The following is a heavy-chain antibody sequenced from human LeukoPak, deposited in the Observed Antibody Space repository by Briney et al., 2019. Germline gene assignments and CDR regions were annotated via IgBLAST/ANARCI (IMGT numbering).Heavy chain of an antibody. CDR3: ARHRGLGYCSTTSCYHLDWFDP. CDR1: AGSISSSSYY. Sequence: SETLSLTCTVSAGSISSSSYYWGWLRQPPGKGLEWIASIYYSESTYYNPSLKSRFTISVDTSKNQFSLKLSSVTAADTAVYYCARHRGLGYCSTTSCYHLDWFDPWGQGTLVTVSS. D-gene: IGHD2-2*01. J-gene: IGHJ5*02. CDR2: IYYSEST. V-gene: IGHV4-39*01.